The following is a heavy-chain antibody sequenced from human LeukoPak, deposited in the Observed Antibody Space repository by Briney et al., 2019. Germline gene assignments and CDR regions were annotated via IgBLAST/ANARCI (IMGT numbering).Heavy chain of an antibody. CDR3: ARSPCSGGSCYSRLDY. V-gene: IGHV1-2*02. CDR1: GYTFTGYY. D-gene: IGHD2-15*01. CDR2: INPNSGGT. Sequence: GASVKVSCKASGYTFTGYYMHWVRQAPGQGLEWMGWINPNSGGTNYAQKFQGRVTMTRDTSISTAYMELSRLRSDDTAVYYCARSPCSGGSCYSRLDYWGQGTLVTVSS. J-gene: IGHJ4*02.